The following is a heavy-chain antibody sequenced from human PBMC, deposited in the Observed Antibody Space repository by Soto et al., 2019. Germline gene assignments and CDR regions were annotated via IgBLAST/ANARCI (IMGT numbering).Heavy chain of an antibody. CDR2: ISAYNGNT. CDR3: ARAQYYDFWSGYYTYFDY. V-gene: IGHV1-18*01. CDR1: GYTFTSYG. D-gene: IGHD3-3*01. Sequence: GASVKVSCKASGYTFTSYGISWVRQAPGQGLEWMGWISAYNGNTNYAQKLQGRVTMTTDTSTSTAYMELRSLRSDDTAVYYCARAQYYDFWSGYYTYFDYWGQGTLVTV. J-gene: IGHJ4*02.